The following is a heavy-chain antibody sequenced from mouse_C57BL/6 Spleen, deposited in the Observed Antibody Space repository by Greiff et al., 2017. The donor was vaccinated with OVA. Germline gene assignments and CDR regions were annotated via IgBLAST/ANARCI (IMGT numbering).Heavy chain of an antibody. CDR2: IWRGGST. J-gene: IGHJ4*01. CDR1: GFSLTSYG. V-gene: IGHV2-5*01. D-gene: IGHD4-1*01. CDR3: AKNLGGLYAMDY. Sequence: VMLVESGPGLVQPSQSLSITCTVSGFSLTSYGVHWVRQSPGKGLEWLGVIWRGGSTDYNAAFMSRLSITKDNSKSQVFFKMNSLQADDTAIYYCAKNLGGLYAMDYWGQGTSVTVSS.